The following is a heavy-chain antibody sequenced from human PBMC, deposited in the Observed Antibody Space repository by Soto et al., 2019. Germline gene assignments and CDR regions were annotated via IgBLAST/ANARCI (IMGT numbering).Heavy chain of an antibody. CDR1: GGSISSGGYY. V-gene: IGHV4-31*03. D-gene: IGHD2-8*01. Sequence: PSETLSLTCTVSGGSISSGGYYWSWIRQHPGKGQERIGYIYYSGSTYYNPSLKSRVTISVDTSKNQFSLKLSSVTAADTAVYYCARVRSNCTNGVCYVGLLDYWGQGTLVTVSS. CDR2: IYYSGST. J-gene: IGHJ4*02. CDR3: ARVRSNCTNGVCYVGLLDY.